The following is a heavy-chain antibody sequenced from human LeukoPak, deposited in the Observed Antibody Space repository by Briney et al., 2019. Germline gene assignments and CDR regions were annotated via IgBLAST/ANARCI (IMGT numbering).Heavy chain of an antibody. J-gene: IGHJ4*02. CDR3: ARDADGSGSYYNAFVY. V-gene: IGHV1-2*04. CDR1: GYTFISYG. CDR2: INPNSGGT. Sequence: ASVKVSCKASGYTFISYGISWVRQAPGQGLEWMGWINPNSGGTNYAQKFQGWVTMTRDTSISTAYMELSRLRSDDTAVYYCARDADGSGSYYNAFVYWGQGTLVTVSS. D-gene: IGHD3-10*01.